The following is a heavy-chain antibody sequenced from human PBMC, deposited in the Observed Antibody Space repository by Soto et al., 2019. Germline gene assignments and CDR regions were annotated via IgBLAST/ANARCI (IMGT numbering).Heavy chain of an antibody. Sequence: EVQLLESGGGLVQPGGSLRLSCAASGFTFSSFAMTWVRQAPGKGLQWLSSNSGSGGNTYYADSVKGRFTISRDNSKNRLNLQMNNLRAEDKAEYYCVKGRQKDIVVVVAASGGMDVWGQGTTVTVSS. J-gene: IGHJ6*02. V-gene: IGHV3-23*01. CDR2: NSGSGGNT. CDR1: GFTFSSFA. CDR3: VKGRQKDIVVVVAASGGMDV. D-gene: IGHD2-15*01.